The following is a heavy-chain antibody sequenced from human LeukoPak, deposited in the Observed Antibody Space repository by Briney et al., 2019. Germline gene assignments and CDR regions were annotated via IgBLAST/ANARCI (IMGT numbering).Heavy chain of an antibody. Sequence: ASVKVSCKASGYTFTSYGISWVRQAPGQGLEWMGWISAYNGNTNYGQKLQGRVTMTTDTSTSTACMELRSLRSDDTAVYYCARDRSHYDFWSGYYQGDAFDIWGQGTMVTVSS. CDR1: GYTFTSYG. CDR2: ISAYNGNT. CDR3: ARDRSHYDFWSGYYQGDAFDI. D-gene: IGHD3-3*01. J-gene: IGHJ3*02. V-gene: IGHV1-18*01.